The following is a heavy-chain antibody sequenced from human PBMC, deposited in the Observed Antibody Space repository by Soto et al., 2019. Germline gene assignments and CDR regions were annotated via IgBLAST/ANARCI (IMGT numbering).Heavy chain of an antibody. D-gene: IGHD3-10*01. CDR3: ARASASSMLRGVIIN. V-gene: IGHV4-34*01. CDR1: GGSFSGYY. Sequence: SETLSLTCAVYGGSFSGYYWSWVRQPPGKGLEWIGEMYHSGNTNYNPSLKSRVTISVDKSKNQFSMKMTSVTAADTALYYCARASASSMLRGVIINWGQGTQVTVSS. J-gene: IGHJ4*02. CDR2: MYHSGNT.